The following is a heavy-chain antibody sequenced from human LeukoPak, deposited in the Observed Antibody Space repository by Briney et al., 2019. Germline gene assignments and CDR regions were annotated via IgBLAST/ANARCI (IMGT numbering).Heavy chain of an antibody. CDR3: ARQTGSGLFILP. CDR2: INHGGST. V-gene: IGHV4-34*01. D-gene: IGHD3/OR15-3a*01. CDR1: GGSFSGHY. J-gene: IGHJ4*02. Sequence: SETLSLTCAVSGGSFSGHYWNWIRQPPGKGLEWIGEINHGGSTNYNPSLKSRVTISVDTSQKQFSLRLSSVTAADTAVYYCARQTGSGLFILPGGQGTLVTVSS.